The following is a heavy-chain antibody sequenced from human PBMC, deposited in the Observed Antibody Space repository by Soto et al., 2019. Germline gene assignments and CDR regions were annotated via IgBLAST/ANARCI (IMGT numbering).Heavy chain of an antibody. CDR2: LFSNDEK. CDR3: ARIGYSSGWYYYDSSGYYFDY. CDR1: GFSLSTARMG. Sequence: QVTLKESGPVLVKPTETLTLTCTVSGFSLSTARMGVSWIRQPPGKALEWLAHLFSNDEKSYTTSLKSRLTPSKDTTKSQVVLTMTNIDPLDTATSYCARIGYSSGWYYYDSSGYYFDYWGQGTLVTVAS. J-gene: IGHJ4*02. D-gene: IGHD3-22*01. V-gene: IGHV2-26*01.